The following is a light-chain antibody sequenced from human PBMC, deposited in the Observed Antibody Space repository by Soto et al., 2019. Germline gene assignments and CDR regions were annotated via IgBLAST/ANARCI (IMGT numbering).Light chain of an antibody. V-gene: IGKV4-1*01. J-gene: IGKJ2*01. Sequence: DMVLTQSPDSLSVSLGERATISCKSSQSVLYSSNNRNYLAWYRQRPRQPPELLIYWATTRNSGVPDRFSGSGSGTNFTLTISRLQTEDVAVYYCQYYFRSPYTFGQGTKLVIK. CDR1: QSVLYSSNNRNY. CDR3: QYYFRSPYT. CDR2: WAT.